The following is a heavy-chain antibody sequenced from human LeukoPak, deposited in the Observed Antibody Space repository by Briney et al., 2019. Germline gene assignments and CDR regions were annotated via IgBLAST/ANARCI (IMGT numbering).Heavy chain of an antibody. CDR2: VSSGFHA. CDR1: GFTLGSHA. V-gene: IGHV3-13*01. D-gene: IGHD5-18*01. CDR3: VREARGYHYTYFDY. Sequence: GGSLRLSCTASGFTLGSHAMHWVRQIPGQGLEWVSAVSSGFHAFFADSVQGRFTVSREGARNSLYLQMNSLRAGDTAVYYCVREARGYHYTYFDYWGQGTLVSVSS. J-gene: IGHJ4*02.